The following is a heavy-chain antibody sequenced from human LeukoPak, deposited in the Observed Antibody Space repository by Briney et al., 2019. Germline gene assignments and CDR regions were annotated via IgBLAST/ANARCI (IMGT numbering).Heavy chain of an antibody. V-gene: IGHV4-59*01. J-gene: IGHJ6*02. Sequence: SSETLSLTCIVSGGSIGNYYWNWIRQPPGKGLEWIGYTSYSGNTIYNPSLKSRVTISIDPFKNQLSLKVTSVTAADTVVYYCARDHGYFGMDVWGQGTTVTISS. CDR2: TSYSGNT. CDR3: ARDHGYFGMDV. CDR1: GGSIGNYY.